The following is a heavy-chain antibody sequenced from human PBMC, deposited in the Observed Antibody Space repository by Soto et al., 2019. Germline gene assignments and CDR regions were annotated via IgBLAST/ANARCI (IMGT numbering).Heavy chain of an antibody. CDR1: GFTFSSYA. J-gene: IGHJ5*02. D-gene: IGHD3-22*01. CDR2: ISINGGST. CDR3: VKGEFYYDSSAYYPFDP. Sequence: GGSLRLSCSASGFTFSSYAMHWVRQAPGKGLEYVSSISINGGSTHYADSVKGRFTISRDNSRNTQYLQMSSLRADDTAVYYCVKGEFYYDSSAYYPFDPWGQGTLVTVSS. V-gene: IGHV3-64D*06.